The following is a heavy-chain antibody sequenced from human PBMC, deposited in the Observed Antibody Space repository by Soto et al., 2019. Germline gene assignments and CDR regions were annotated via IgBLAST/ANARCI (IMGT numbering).Heavy chain of an antibody. J-gene: IGHJ3*02. CDR2: ISGSGGST. CDR1: GFTFSSYP. V-gene: IGHV3-23*01. Sequence: GGSLRLSCAASGFTFSSYPMTWVRQTPGKGLEWVSAISGSGGSTYYADSVKGRFTISRDNSKNTLYLQMSSLRAEDTAIYYCAKDRDGYRRGGFDIWGQGTMVTVSS. D-gene: IGHD5-12*01. CDR3: AKDRDGYRRGGFDI.